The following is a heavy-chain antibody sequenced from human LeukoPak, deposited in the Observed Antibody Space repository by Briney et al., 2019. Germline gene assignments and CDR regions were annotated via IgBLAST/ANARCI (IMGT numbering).Heavy chain of an antibody. J-gene: IGHJ6*03. CDR3: TKGSPGFYYYMDV. CDR2: ISGSGGST. V-gene: IGHV3-23*01. Sequence: PGGSLRLSCAASGFTFSSYAMNWVRQAPGKGLEWVSTISGSGGSTYYADSVKGRFTISRDNSKNTLYVQMNSLRAEDTAIYYCTKGSPGFYYYMDVWGRGTTVTVSS. CDR1: GFTFSSYA. D-gene: IGHD5-12*01.